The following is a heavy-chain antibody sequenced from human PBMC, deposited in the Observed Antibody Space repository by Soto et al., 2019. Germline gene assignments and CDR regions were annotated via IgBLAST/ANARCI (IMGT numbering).Heavy chain of an antibody. D-gene: IGHD3-10*01. J-gene: IGHJ4*02. CDR1: GGSISSGGYY. Sequence: QVQLQESGPGLVKPSQTLSLTCTVSGGSISSGGYYWSWIRQHPGKGLEWIGYIYYSGSTYYNPSLQSRVTISVDTSKNQFSLKLRSVTAADTAVYYCATYGSGTYKPTTFDYWGQGTLVTVSS. CDR3: ATYGSGTYKPTTFDY. V-gene: IGHV4-31*03. CDR2: IYYSGST.